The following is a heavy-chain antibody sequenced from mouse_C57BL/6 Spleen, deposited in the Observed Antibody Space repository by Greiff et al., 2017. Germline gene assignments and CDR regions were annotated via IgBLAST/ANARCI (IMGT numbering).Heavy chain of an antibody. CDR2: IYPGDGDT. J-gene: IGHJ4*01. Sequence: VQLQQSGAELVKPGASVKISCKASGYAFRSYWMNWVKQRPGKGLEWIGQIYPGDGDTNYNGKFKGKATLTADQSSSTAYMQLSSLTSEDSAVYFCAREGLRREGYAMDYWGQGTSGTVSS. CDR3: AREGLRREGYAMDY. V-gene: IGHV1-80*01. CDR1: GYAFRSYW. D-gene: IGHD2-4*01.